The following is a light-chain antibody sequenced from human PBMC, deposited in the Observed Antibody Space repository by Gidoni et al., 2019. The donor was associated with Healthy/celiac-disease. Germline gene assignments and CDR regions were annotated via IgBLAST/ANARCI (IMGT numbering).Light chain of an antibody. CDR3: QPVDSLPVPFT. CDR2: DAS. CDR1: PDISNY. V-gene: IGKV1-33*01. J-gene: IGKJ3*01. Sequence: DIQMTQSPSSLSASVGDRVTITCQASPDISNYLNWYQQNPGKAPKPLIYDASHLETWVPIRYRGSGSVSVFPFTICSLPSDDIATFYCQPVDSLPVPFTFGPGTKVDIK.